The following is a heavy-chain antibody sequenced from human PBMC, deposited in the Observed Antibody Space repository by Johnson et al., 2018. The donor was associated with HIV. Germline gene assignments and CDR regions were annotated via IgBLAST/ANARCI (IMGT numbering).Heavy chain of an antibody. V-gene: IGHV3-30*02. J-gene: IGHJ3*02. Sequence: QVQLVESGGGLVQPGGSLRLSCAASGFTFSSYWMHWVRQAPGKGLVWVAVIWYDGSNKYYADSVKGRFTISRDNSKNTLYLQMNSLRAEDTAVYYCAKDWSRTVGATLGPGAFDIWGQGTMVTVSS. CDR1: GFTFSSYW. D-gene: IGHD1-26*01. CDR3: AKDWSRTVGATLGPGAFDI. CDR2: IWYDGSNK.